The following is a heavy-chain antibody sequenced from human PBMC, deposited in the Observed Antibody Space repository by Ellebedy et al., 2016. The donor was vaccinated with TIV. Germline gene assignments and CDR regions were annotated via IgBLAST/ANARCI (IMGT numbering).Heavy chain of an antibody. V-gene: IGHV5-51*01. CDR1: GDNSQTHY. J-gene: IGHJ3*02. CDR2: IYLHDSHA. CDR3: ASPGARGPQDTFDI. Sequence: GESLKISXRGSGDNSQTHYIGWVRQVPGRGLEWMGIIYLHDSHATYSPSFQGQVTISGDKSTRTAFLQWSSLQASDTAMYFCASPGARGPQDTFDIWGQGTLVTVSS.